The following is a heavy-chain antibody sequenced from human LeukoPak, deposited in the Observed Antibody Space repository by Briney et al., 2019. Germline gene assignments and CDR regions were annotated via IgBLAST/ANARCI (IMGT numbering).Heavy chain of an antibody. J-gene: IGHJ3*02. Sequence: GGSLRLSCVVSGLSVSSNYMSWVRQAPGKRLEWISYISHDSGIKYYADSVKGRFTISRDNSKNTLYLQMNSLRAEDTAVYYCAKYYDFWSGYLPHDAFDIWGQGTMVTVSS. D-gene: IGHD3-3*01. CDR3: AKYYDFWSGYLPHDAFDI. CDR1: GLSVSSNY. CDR2: ISHDSGIK. V-gene: IGHV3-66*02.